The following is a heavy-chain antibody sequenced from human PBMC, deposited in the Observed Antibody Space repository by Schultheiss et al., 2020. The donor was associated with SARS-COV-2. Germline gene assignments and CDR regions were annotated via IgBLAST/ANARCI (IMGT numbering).Heavy chain of an antibody. J-gene: IGHJ4*02. V-gene: IGHV4-39*07. Sequence: SETLSLTCTVSGGSISSSGYYWGWIRQPPGKGLEWIGSIYYSGSAYYNPSLKGRVTIFVDTSKNQFSLKLSSVTAADAAVYYCARSRFQTYYYDSSGFPTTPAFDYWGQGTLVTVSS. D-gene: IGHD3-22*01. CDR1: GGSISSSGYY. CDR3: ARSRFQTYYYDSSGFPTTPAFDY. CDR2: IYYSGSA.